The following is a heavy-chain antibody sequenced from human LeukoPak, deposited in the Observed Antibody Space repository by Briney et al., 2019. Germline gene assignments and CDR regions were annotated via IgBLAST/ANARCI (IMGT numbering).Heavy chain of an antibody. CDR2: IYYSGST. V-gene: IGHV4-30-4*01. Sequence: PSETLSLTCTVSGGSISSGDYYWSWIRQPPGKGLEWIGYIYYSGSTYYNPSLKSRVTISVDTSKNQLSLKLSSVTAADTAVYYCASRLLHNWFDPWGQGTLVTVYS. CDR1: GGSISSGDYY. CDR3: ASRLLHNWFDP. J-gene: IGHJ5*02.